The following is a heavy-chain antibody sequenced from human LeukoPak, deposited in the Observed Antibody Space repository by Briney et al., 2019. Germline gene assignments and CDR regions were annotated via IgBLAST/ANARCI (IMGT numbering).Heavy chain of an antibody. CDR3: AREGAYYYDSSGSGGAFDI. J-gene: IGHJ3*02. CDR2: INWNGGST. Sequence: PGGSLRLSCAASGFTFDDYGMSWVRQAPGKGLEWVSGINWNGGSTGYADSVKGRFTISRDNAKNSLYLQMNSLRAEDTALYYCAREGAYYYDSSGSGGAFDIWGQGTMVTVSS. D-gene: IGHD3-22*01. V-gene: IGHV3-20*04. CDR1: GFTFDDYG.